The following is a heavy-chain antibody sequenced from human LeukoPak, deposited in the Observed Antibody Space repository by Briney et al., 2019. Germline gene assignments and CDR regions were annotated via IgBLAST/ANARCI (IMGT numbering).Heavy chain of an antibody. CDR3: ARGDDSGWYGVSYYYYGMDV. Sequence: PGGSLRLSCAASGFTFSSYAMHWVRQAPGKGLEWVAVISYDGSNKYYADSVKGRFTISRDNSKNTLYLQMNSLRAEDTAVYYCARGDDSGWYGVSYYYYGMDVWGQGTTVTVSS. CDR1: GFTFSSYA. D-gene: IGHD6-19*01. V-gene: IGHV3-30-3*01. CDR2: ISYDGSNK. J-gene: IGHJ6*02.